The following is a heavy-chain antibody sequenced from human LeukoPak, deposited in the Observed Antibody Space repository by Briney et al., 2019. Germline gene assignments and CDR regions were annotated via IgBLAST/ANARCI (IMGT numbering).Heavy chain of an antibody. CDR2: IYTSGST. CDR3: ARDPGLGYCSGGSCYDAY. V-gene: IGHV4-4*07. Sequence: SETLSLTCTVSGGSISSYYWSWIRQPAGKGLEWIGRIYTSGSTNYNPSLKSRVTISVDTSKNQFSLKLSSVTAADTAVYYCARDPGLGYCSGGSCYDAYWGQGTLVTVSS. D-gene: IGHD2-15*01. J-gene: IGHJ4*02. CDR1: GGSISSYY.